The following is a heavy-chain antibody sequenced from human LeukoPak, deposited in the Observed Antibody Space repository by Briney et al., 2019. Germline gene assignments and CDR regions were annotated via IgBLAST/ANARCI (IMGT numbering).Heavy chain of an antibody. Sequence: PSETLSLTCTVSGYSISSGFYWGWIRQPPGKGLEWIGSIYHSGSTHYNSSLKSRVTISVDTSKNQFSLKLSSVTAADTAVYYCARGGYYGSGNDFRFDPWGQGTLVTVSS. CDR3: ARGGYYGSGNDFRFDP. CDR2: IYHSGST. D-gene: IGHD3-10*01. J-gene: IGHJ5*02. V-gene: IGHV4-38-2*02. CDR1: GYSISSGFY.